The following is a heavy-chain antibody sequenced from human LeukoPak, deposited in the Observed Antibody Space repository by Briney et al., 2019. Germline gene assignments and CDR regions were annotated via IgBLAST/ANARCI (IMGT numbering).Heavy chain of an antibody. J-gene: IGHJ5*02. D-gene: IGHD4-11*01. CDR2: ISVSGGST. V-gene: IGHV3-23*01. Sequence: GGSLRLSCAASGFTFSSYAMSWVRQALGKGLEWVSAISVSGGSTYYADSVQGRFTISRDNSKNTLYLQMNSLRAEDTAVYYCAKRLNDYIDWFDPWGQGTLVTVSS. CDR1: GFTFSSYA. CDR3: AKRLNDYIDWFDP.